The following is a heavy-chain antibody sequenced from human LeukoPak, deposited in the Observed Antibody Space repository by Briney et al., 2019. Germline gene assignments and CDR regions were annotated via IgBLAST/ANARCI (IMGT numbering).Heavy chain of an antibody. CDR3: ARVPNSMLVVDITGGPGGPFDY. V-gene: IGHV1-2*02. D-gene: IGHD3-22*01. CDR1: GYTFTGYY. Sequence: ASVKVSCKASGYTFTGYYLHWVRQAPGQGLEWMGWINPKSGGTNYAQKFQGRVTVTRDTSIDTAYMELSRLRSDDTAVYYCARVPNSMLVVDITGGPGGPFDYWGQGTLVTVSS. J-gene: IGHJ4*02. CDR2: INPKSGGT.